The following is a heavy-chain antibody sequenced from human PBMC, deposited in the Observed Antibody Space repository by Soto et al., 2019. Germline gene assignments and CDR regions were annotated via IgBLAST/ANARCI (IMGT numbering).Heavy chain of an antibody. Sequence: PGGSLRLSCAASGFTVNSDYMSWLRQAPGKGLEWVSVIYTGGRKYYVDSVKGRFTISRDNAKNSVFLQMNSLRAEDTAVYYCARIGYSSSCFDYWGQGIPVTVSS. CDR1: GFTVNSDY. J-gene: IGHJ4*02. CDR3: ARIGYSSSCFDY. CDR2: IYTGGRK. D-gene: IGHD6-6*01. V-gene: IGHV3-66*01.